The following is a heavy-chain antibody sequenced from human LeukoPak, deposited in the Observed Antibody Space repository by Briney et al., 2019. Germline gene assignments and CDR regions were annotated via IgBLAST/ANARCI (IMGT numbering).Heavy chain of an antibody. D-gene: IGHD6-6*01. CDR2: IIPILGIA. Sequence: GASVMVSCKASGYTFTSFDINWVRQATGQGLEWMGRIIPILGIANYAQKFQGRVTITADKSTSTAYMELSSLRSEDTAVYYCARDYSSSSGGFDYWGQGTLVTVSS. J-gene: IGHJ4*02. CDR3: ARDYSSSSGGFDY. V-gene: IGHV1-69*04. CDR1: GYTFTSFD.